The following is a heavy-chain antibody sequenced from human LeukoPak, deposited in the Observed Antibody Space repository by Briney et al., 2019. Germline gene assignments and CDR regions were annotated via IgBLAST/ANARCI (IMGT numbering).Heavy chain of an antibody. D-gene: IGHD3-3*01. J-gene: IGHJ4*02. CDR1: GGSISSGNYY. CDR3: XRCGXYXXWSGYNPATXDS. Sequence: PSETLSLTCTVSGGSISSGNYYWGWIRQPPGKGREWIGSIYYSGSTYYNPSLKSRVTISLYTSKNQFSRKLSSVTAAATAVYDXXRCGXYXXWSGYNPATXDSWGQGTLVTVSS. V-gene: IGHV4-39*01. CDR2: IYYSGST.